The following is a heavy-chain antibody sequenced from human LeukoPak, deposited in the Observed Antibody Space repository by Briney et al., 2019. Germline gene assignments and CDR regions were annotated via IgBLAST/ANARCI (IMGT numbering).Heavy chain of an antibody. V-gene: IGHV3-9*01. D-gene: IGHD3-10*01. CDR3: AKDLGVRGTLYYYYYGMDV. Sequence: PGGSLRLSCAASGFTFDDYAMHWVRQAPGKGLEWVSGISWNSAYIGYADSVKGRFTISRDNAKNSLYLQMNSLRPEDTALYYCAKDLGVRGTLYYYYYGMDVWGQGTTVTVSS. CDR2: ISWNSAYI. J-gene: IGHJ6*02. CDR1: GFTFDDYA.